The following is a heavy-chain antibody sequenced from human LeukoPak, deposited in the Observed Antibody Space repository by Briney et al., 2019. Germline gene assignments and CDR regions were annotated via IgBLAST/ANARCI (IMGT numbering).Heavy chain of an antibody. CDR1: GDSVSSNSAA. CDR3: ARGVVVITHGSMYNWFDP. V-gene: IGHV6-1*01. Sequence: PSQTLSLTCAVSGDSVSSNSAAWNWIRQSPSRDLEWLGRTYYRSKWYNDYAVSVKSRITINPDTSKNQFSLQLNSVTPEDTAVYYCARGVVVITHGSMYNWFDPWGQGTLVTVSS. D-gene: IGHD3-22*01. J-gene: IGHJ5*02. CDR2: TYYRSKWYN.